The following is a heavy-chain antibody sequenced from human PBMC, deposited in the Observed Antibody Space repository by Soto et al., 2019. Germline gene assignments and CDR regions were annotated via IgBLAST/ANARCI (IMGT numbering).Heavy chain of an antibody. CDR2: ISSYNGNT. V-gene: IGHV1-18*01. CDR1: GYTFTNYG. Sequence: GASVKVSCKASGYTFTNYGISWVRQAPGQGLEWMGWISSYNGNTNYAQKLQGRVTMTTDTSTITAYMELRSLRSDDTAVYYCAGPPPGIRYLDWLRLGVFDIGGKGKMVPVSS. CDR3: AGPPPGIRYLDWLRLGVFDI. D-gene: IGHD3-9*01. J-gene: IGHJ3*02.